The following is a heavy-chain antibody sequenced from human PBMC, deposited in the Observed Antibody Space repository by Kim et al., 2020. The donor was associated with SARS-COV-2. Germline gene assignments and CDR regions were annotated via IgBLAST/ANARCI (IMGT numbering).Heavy chain of an antibody. D-gene: IGHD1-26*01. J-gene: IGHJ4*02. CDR3: ARALWELPPSYFDY. V-gene: IGHV1-69*01. Sequence: AQKFQGRVTITADESTSTAYMELSSLGSEDTAVYYCARALWELPPSYFDYWGQGTLVTVSS.